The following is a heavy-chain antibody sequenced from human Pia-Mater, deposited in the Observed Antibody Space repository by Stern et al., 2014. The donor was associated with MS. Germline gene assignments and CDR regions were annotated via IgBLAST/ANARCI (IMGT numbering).Heavy chain of an antibody. Sequence: QLVQSGPEVKKPGSSVKVSCKASGGTFSNYAISWVRQAPGQGLEWMGGLIIIFDTANYAQKFQGRVTISADESTSTAYMELSSLRSEDTAVYYCARASERSGYYPDYFQYWGLGTPVTVSS. D-gene: IGHD3-22*01. J-gene: IGHJ1*01. CDR1: GGTFSNYA. V-gene: IGHV1-69*01. CDR3: ARASERSGYYPDYFQY. CDR2: LIIIFDTA.